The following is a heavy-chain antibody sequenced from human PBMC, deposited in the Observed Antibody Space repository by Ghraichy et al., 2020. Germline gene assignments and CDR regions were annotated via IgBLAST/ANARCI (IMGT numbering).Heavy chain of an antibody. CDR1: GFTFSNYW. CDR3: ARALRAGTTLYCYYYNMDV. V-gene: IGHV3-74*01. D-gene: IGHD1-1*01. CDR2: INSDGRT. Sequence: GGALRLSCAASGFTFSNYWMHWVRQAPGKGLVWVSRINSDGRTTYADSVRGRFTISRDNAKKTLYLQMNSLRAEDTAVYYCARALRAGTTLYCYYYNMDVWGKGTTVTVSS. J-gene: IGHJ6*03.